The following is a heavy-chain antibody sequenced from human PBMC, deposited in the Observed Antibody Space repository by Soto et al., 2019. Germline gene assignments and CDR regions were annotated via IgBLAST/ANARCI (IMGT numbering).Heavy chain of an antibody. J-gene: IGHJ4*02. Sequence: QVQLQESGPGLVKPSQTLSLTCTVSGGSISDGAYYWSWIRQPPGKGLEWIGHIYDSGNTYNNPSLKRRLTISVDTSKNHFSLNLNSVTAADTAVYYCASALSGDKVDQWGQGTLVTVSS. CDR3: ASALSGDKVDQ. CDR1: GGSISDGAYY. V-gene: IGHV4-30-4*01. CDR2: IYDSGNT. D-gene: IGHD2-21*01.